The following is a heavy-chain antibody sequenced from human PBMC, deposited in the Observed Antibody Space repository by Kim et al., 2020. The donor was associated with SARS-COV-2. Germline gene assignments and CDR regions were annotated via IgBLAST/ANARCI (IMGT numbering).Heavy chain of an antibody. J-gene: IGHJ5*02. CDR2: INTYNNDS. CDR1: GYNFENYG. CDR3: AKDVWFGDSAPSWFDP. V-gene: IGHV1-18*04. D-gene: IGHD3-10*01. Sequence: ASVKVSCKASGYNFENYGITWVRQAPGQGFECMGWINTYNNDSKYVQKFQGRISMTADRSTNTVYMELRDLRPDDTAVYYCAKDVWFGDSAPSWFDPWGQGTLVAVSS.